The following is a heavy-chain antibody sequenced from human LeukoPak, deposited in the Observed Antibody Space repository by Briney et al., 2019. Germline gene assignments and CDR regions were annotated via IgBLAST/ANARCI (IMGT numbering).Heavy chain of an antibody. D-gene: IGHD4-17*01. CDR3: ASAHLMNTVTSSLDY. CDR1: GSIFSSYG. J-gene: IGHJ4*02. V-gene: IGHV3-30*02. CDR2: IRYDGSNK. Sequence: GGSLRLSCAASGSIFSSYGMHWVRQAPGKGLEWVAFIRYDGSNKYYADSVKGRFTISRDNSKNTLYLQMNSLRAEDTAVYYCASAHLMNTVTSSLDYWGQGTLVTVSS.